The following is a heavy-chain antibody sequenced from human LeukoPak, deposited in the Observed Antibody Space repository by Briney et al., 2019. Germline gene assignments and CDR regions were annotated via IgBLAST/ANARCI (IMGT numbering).Heavy chain of an antibody. CDR1: GFIFNSHW. CDR3: ARVRTEWYIDL. J-gene: IGHJ2*01. D-gene: IGHD2-8*02. V-gene: IGHV3-7*01. CDR2: IRQDGDEK. Sequence: PGGSLRLSCAGSGFIFNSHWMTWVRQAPGMGLEWVGNIRQDGDEKFYADSVRGRFTISRDNAKNSLYLHLNSLRAEDTAICYCARVRTEWYIDLWGRGTLVTVSP.